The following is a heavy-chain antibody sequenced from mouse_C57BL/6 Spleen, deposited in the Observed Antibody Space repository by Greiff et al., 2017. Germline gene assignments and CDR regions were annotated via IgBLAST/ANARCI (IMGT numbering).Heavy chain of an antibody. J-gene: IGHJ2*01. V-gene: IGHV1-62-2*01. CDR2: FYPGSGSI. D-gene: IGHD2-3*01. CDR1: GYTFTEYT. CDR3: ARHEDGSYDGYYGV. Sequence: VQLQQSGAELVKPGASVKLSCKASGYTFTEYTIHWVKQRSGQGLEWMWWFYPGSGSIKYNEKFKDKATLTVDKSSSTVYMELSRLTSEDSAVXFCARHEDGSYDGYYGVWGQGTTLTVSS.